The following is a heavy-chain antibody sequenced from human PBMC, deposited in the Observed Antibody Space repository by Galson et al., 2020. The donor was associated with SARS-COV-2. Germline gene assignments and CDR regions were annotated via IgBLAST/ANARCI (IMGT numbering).Heavy chain of an antibody. V-gene: IGHV3-21*01. CDR1: GFTLHTYT. Sequence: GESLKTYCSAPGFTLHTYTMHWVRQAPGTGLEWVSSISGSSSVIYYADSVKGRFTISRDNGKNSLDLQMSRLRADDTAVYYCAKEDRYSRSWCSDSVHWVQVTLVTVA. CDR2: ISGSSSVI. J-gene: IGHJ4*02. CDR3: AKEDRYSRSWCSDSVH. D-gene: IGHD6-13*01.